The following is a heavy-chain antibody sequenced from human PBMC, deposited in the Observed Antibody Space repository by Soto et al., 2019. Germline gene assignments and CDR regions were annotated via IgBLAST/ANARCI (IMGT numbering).Heavy chain of an antibody. Sequence: PSETLSLTCTIYGGSFSSYYWSWIRQPPGKGLEWIGEINDSGNTNYSPSLKSRVSISIDTSKKQFSLNLASVSAADTAVYYCARAPKVSGSSQTRPDFWGQGTLVTVSS. J-gene: IGHJ4*02. CDR1: GGSFSSYY. V-gene: IGHV4-34*01. CDR2: INDSGNT. D-gene: IGHD6-6*01. CDR3: ARAPKVSGSSQTRPDF.